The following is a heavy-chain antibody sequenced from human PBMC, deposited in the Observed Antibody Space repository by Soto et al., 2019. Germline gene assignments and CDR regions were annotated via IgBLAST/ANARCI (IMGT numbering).Heavy chain of an antibody. J-gene: IGHJ4*02. V-gene: IGHV1-69*13. CDR3: ARDPLLSGRLYPYYFDY. D-gene: IGHD2-8*01. CDR2: IIPIFGTA. CDR1: GGTFSSYA. Sequence: GASVKVSCKASGGTFSSYAISWVRQAPGQGLEWMGGIIPIFGTANYAQKFQGRVTITADESTSTAYMELSSLRSEDTAVYYCARDPLLSGRLYPYYFDYWGQGTLVTVSS.